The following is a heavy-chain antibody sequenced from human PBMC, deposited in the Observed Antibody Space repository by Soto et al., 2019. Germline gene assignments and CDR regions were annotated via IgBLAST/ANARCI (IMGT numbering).Heavy chain of an antibody. CDR3: TSYGSGIYYYYGMDV. CDR1: GYSFPNYW. V-gene: IGHV5-10-1*01. CDR2: IDPSDSDT. Sequence: GESLKISCKGSGYSFPNYWITWVRQMPGKGLEWMGRIDPSDSDTNYSPSFQGHVTITVDKSISTAYLQWSSLKASDTAMYYCTSYGSGIYYYYGMDVWGQGTTVTVSS. J-gene: IGHJ6*02. D-gene: IGHD3-10*01.